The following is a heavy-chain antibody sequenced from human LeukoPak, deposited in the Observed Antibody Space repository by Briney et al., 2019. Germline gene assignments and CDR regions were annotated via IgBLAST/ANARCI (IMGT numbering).Heavy chain of an antibody. CDR3: AKGTTKEAYDSISYYFDY. CDR1: GFTFSSYA. J-gene: IGHJ4*02. CDR2: ISGSGGST. D-gene: IGHD3-22*01. Sequence: GGSLRLSCAASGFTFSSYAMSWVRQAPGKGLEWVSAISGSGGSTYYADSVKGRFTISRDNSKNTLYLQMNSLRAGDTAVYYCAKGTTKEAYDSISYYFDYWGQGTLVTVSS. V-gene: IGHV3-23*01.